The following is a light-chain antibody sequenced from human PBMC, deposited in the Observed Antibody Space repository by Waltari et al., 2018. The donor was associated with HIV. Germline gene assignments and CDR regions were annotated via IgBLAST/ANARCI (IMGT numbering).Light chain of an antibody. CDR2: DAS. V-gene: IGLV2-14*03. CDR3: SSYRTTFI. Sequence: QSALTPPASMSGSPGQSLTISCAGPTRVIGPSHSVSWYQQHTDTAPKLIISDASYRPSGVDSRCSGSKSGNTASLTISDLRSDDEAVYYCSSYRTTFIFGAGTKLNVL. CDR1: TRVIGPSHS. J-gene: IGLJ2*01.